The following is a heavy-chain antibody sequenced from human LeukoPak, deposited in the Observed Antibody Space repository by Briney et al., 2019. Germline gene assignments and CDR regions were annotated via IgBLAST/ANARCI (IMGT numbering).Heavy chain of an antibody. CDR2: ISSSSSYI. J-gene: IGHJ5*02. CDR1: GFTFSSYE. D-gene: IGHD3-10*01. Sequence: GGSLRLSCAASGFTFSSYEMNWVRQAPGKGLEWVSSISSSSSYISYADSVKGRFTISRDTAKNSLYLQLNSLRAEDTAVYYCARAIRYGSESYYTPTNWFDPWGQGTLVTVSS. CDR3: ARAIRYGSESYYTPTNWFDP. V-gene: IGHV3-21*04.